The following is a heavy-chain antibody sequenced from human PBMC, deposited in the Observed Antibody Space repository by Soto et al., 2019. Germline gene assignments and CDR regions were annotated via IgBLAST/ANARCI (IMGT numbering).Heavy chain of an antibody. Sequence: SETLSLTCTVSGGSISSYYWSWIRQPPGKGLEWIGEINHSGSTNYNPSLKSRVTISVDTSKNQFSLKLSSVTAADTAVYYCARWGNNLDPWGQGTLVTVSS. CDR2: INHSGST. J-gene: IGHJ5*02. V-gene: IGHV4-34*01. D-gene: IGHD3-16*01. CDR3: ARWGNNLDP. CDR1: GGSISSYY.